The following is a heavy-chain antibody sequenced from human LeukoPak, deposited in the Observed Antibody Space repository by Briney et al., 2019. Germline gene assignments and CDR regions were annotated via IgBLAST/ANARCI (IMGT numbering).Heavy chain of an antibody. Sequence: ASVKVSCKASRGTFSSYAISWVRQAPGQGLEWMGRIIPIFGTANYAQKFQGRVTITTDESTSTAYMELSSLRSEDTAVYYCARGSYGRYYFDYWGQGTLVTVSS. D-gene: IGHD5-18*01. CDR3: ARGSYGRYYFDY. V-gene: IGHV1-69*05. J-gene: IGHJ4*02. CDR1: RGTFSSYA. CDR2: IIPIFGTA.